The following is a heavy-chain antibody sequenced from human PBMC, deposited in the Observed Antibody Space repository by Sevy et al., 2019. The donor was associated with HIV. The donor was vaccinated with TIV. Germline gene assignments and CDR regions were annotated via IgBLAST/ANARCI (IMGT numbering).Heavy chain of an antibody. CDR1: GGSISSYY. CDR2: IYFSGST. CDR3: SRGNYDFWSAYSHFDY. D-gene: IGHD3-3*01. V-gene: IGHV4-59*01. Sequence: SETLSLTCTVSGGSISSYYWSRIRQPPGKGLEWIGNIYFSGSTNYNPSLKSRVTISVDASKNQLSLKLSSVTAADTAVYYCSRGNYDFWSAYSHFDYWGQGTLVTVSS. J-gene: IGHJ4*02.